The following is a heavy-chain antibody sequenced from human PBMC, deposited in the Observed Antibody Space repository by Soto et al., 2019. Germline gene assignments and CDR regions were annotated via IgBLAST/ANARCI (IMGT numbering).Heavy chain of an antibody. CDR2: INHSGST. J-gene: IGHJ4*02. Sequence: SETLSLTCAVYGGSFSGYYWSWIRQPPGKGLEWIGEINHSGSTNYNPSLKSRVTISVDTSKNQFSLKLSSVTAADTAVYYCARGYTYSKTQSIDYWGQGTLVTVSS. V-gene: IGHV4-34*01. CDR1: GGSFSGYY. CDR3: ARGYTYSKTQSIDY. D-gene: IGHD1-20*01.